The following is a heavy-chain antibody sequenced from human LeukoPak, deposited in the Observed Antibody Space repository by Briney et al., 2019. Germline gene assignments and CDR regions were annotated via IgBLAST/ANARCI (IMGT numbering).Heavy chain of an antibody. CDR2: ISGYNGNT. V-gene: IGHV1-18*03. CDR3: ARQGWWEGGAFDI. CDR1: GYTFTSYG. D-gene: IGHD1-26*01. J-gene: IGHJ3*02. Sequence: ASVKVSCKASGYTFTSYGISWVRQAPGQGLEWMGWISGYNGNTKNAQKLQGRVTMTTDTSTSTAYMELSSLRSEDMAVYYCARQGWWEGGAFDIWGQGTMVTVSS.